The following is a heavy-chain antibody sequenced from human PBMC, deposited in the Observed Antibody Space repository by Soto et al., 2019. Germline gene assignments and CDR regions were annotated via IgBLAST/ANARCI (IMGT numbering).Heavy chain of an antibody. CDR2: ISAYNGNT. J-gene: IGHJ5*02. CDR3: ARDLTWPFLGWSHPSNWFDP. Sequence: ASVKVSCKASGYTFTSYGISWVRQAPGQGLEWMGWISAYNGNTNYAQKLQGRVTMTTDTSTSTAYMELRSLRSDDTAVYYCARDLTWPFLGWSHPSNWFDPWGQGTLVTVSS. V-gene: IGHV1-18*04. CDR1: GYTFTSYG. D-gene: IGHD3-3*01.